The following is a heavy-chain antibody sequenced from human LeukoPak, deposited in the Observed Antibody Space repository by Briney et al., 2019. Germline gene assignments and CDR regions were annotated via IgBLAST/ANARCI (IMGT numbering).Heavy chain of an antibody. V-gene: IGHV1-69*04. J-gene: IGHJ6*02. CDR3: ARDLEDYYDSSGQHYYYGMDV. CDR1: GGTFSSYA. D-gene: IGHD3-22*01. CDR2: IIPILGIA. Sequence: SVKVSCKASGGTFSSYAISWVRQAPGQGLEWMGRIIPILGIANYAQKFQGRVTITADKSTSTAYMELSSLRSEDTAVYYCARDLEDYYDSSGQHYYYGMDVWGQGTTVTVSS.